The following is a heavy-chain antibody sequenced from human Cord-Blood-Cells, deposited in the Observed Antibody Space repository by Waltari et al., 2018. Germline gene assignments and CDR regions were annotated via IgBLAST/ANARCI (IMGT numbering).Heavy chain of an antibody. CDR1: GFTFSSYA. CDR3: ARDGVLLWFGELFDY. V-gene: IGHV3-48*03. D-gene: IGHD3-10*01. J-gene: IGHJ4*02. CDR2: ISSSGSTI. Sequence: EVQLVESGGGLVQPGGSLRPSCAASGFTFSSYAMNWVRQAPGKGLEWVSYISSSGSTIYYADSVKGRFTISRDNAKNSLYLQMNSLRAEDTAVYYCARDGVLLWFGELFDYWGQGTLVTVSS.